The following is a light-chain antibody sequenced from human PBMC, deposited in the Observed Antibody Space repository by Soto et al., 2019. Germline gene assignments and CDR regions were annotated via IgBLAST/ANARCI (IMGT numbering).Light chain of an antibody. CDR1: QSVSNNY. CDR2: GAS. V-gene: IGKV3-20*01. CDR3: QQYNSWPPIT. J-gene: IGKJ5*01. Sequence: IVLTQSPRTLSLSPGERATLSCRASQSVSNNYLAWYQQKPGQAPRLLIYGASNRATGIPDRFSGSGSGTDFTLTISSLQSEDFVVYYCQQYNSWPPITFGQGTRLEI.